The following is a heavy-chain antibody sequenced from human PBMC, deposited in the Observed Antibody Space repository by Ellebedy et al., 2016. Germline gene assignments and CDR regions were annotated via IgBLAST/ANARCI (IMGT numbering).Heavy chain of an antibody. CDR2: IYYSGST. CDR3: ARGYYEYSSTFYYYYYYYMDV. Sequence: GSLRLXCTVSGGSISSYYWSWIRQPPGKGLEWIGYIYYSGSTNYNPSLKSRVTISVDTSKNQFSLKLSSVTAADTAVYYCARGYYEYSSTFYYYYYYYMDVWGKGTTVTVSS. D-gene: IGHD6-6*01. V-gene: IGHV4-59*01. J-gene: IGHJ6*03. CDR1: GGSISSYY.